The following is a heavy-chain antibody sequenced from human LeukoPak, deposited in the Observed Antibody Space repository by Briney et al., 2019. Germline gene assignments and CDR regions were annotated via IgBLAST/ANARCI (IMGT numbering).Heavy chain of an antibody. D-gene: IGHD3-10*01. J-gene: IGHJ4*02. Sequence: SETLSLTCTVSGGPISSNYWSWIRQPPGKGLECIGYIFYSGDIRYDPSLKSRVTISVDTSKNQFSLKLSSVTAADTAIYYCASLNYHGSGSPFDYWGQGMLVTVSP. CDR3: ASLNYHGSGSPFDY. CDR2: IFYSGDI. V-gene: IGHV4-59*01. CDR1: GGPISSNY.